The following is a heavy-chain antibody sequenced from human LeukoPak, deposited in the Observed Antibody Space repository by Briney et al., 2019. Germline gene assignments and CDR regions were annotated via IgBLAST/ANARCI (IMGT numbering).Heavy chain of an antibody. V-gene: IGHV3-21*01. CDR1: GFTFSSYS. CDR2: ISSSSSYI. J-gene: IGHJ6*02. CDR3: ARESSGYSYGGYYYYGMDV. Sequence: PGGSLRLSCAASGFTFSSYSMNWVRQAPGKGLEWVSSISSSSSYIYYADSVKGRFTISRDNAKNSLYLQMNSLRAEDTAVYYCARESSGYSYGGYYYYGMDVWGQGTTVTVSS. D-gene: IGHD5-18*01.